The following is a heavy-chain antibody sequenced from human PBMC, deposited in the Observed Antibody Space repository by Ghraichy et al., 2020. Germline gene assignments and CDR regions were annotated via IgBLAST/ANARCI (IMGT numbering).Heavy chain of an antibody. V-gene: IGHV4-39*07. CDR3: ARHFGWLQSFDS. CDR2: ISYTGTI. CDR1: GDSISSSSNF. J-gene: IGHJ4*02. Sequence: SETLSLTCTVSGDSISSSSNFFGWIRQSPGKGLEWLGSISYTGTIHYNPSLKSRVTISVDTSKNHFSLSLTSVSLADTAVYYCARHFGWLQSFDSRGQGALVTVS. D-gene: IGHD5-24*01.